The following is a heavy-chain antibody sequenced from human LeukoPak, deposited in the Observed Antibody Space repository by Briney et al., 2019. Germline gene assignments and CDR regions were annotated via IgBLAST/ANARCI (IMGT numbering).Heavy chain of an antibody. CDR1: GGSISSYY. J-gene: IGHJ4*02. CDR3: ASSSYYGSGSGPLFDY. Sequence: SETLSLTCTVSGGSISSYYWSWIRQPPGKGLEGIGYIYYSGSTNYNPSLKSRVTISVDTSKNAYSLKLSYVTAAATAVSSCASSSYYGSGSGPLFDYWGQGPLATASS. CDR2: IYYSGST. D-gene: IGHD3-10*01. V-gene: IGHV4-59*01.